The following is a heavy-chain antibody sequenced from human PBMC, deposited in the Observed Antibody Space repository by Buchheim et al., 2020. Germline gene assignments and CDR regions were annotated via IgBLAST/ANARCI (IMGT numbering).Heavy chain of an antibody. CDR2: ITSDGNEK. CDR1: GLTFSSCW. D-gene: IGHD1-26*01. J-gene: IGHJ4*02. Sequence: EVQLVESGGDLVQPGGSLRLSCAASGLTFSSCWMNWVRQTPGKGLEWVANITSDGNEKSYVDSVKGRFTISRDNAKSALYLQRYGLRAEDSAVYYCACGGSTFNYWGQGTL. V-gene: IGHV3-7*01. CDR3: ACGGSTFNY.